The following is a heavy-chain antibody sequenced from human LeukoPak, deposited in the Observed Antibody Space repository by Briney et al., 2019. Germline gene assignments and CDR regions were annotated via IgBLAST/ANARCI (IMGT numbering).Heavy chain of an antibody. J-gene: IGHJ4*02. CDR2: LYTSEST. Sequence: PSETLSLTCTVSGGSISSSSYYWGWIRQPAGKGLEWIGRLYTSESTNYDPSLKSRVTISIDTSKNQFSLKLSSVTAADTAVYFCARELGQYSYGYWFDYWGQGTLVTVSS. CDR1: GGSISSSSYY. D-gene: IGHD5-18*01. V-gene: IGHV4-61*02. CDR3: ARELGQYSYGYWFDY.